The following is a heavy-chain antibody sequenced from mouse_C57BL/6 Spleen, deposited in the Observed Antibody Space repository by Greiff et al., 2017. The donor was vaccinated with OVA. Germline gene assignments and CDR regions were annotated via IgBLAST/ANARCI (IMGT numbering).Heavy chain of an antibody. CDR1: GYSITSGYD. V-gene: IGHV3-1*01. D-gene: IGHD2-4*01. Sequence: VQLKESGPGMVKPSQSLSLTCTVTGYSITSGYDWHWIRHFPGNKLEWMGYISYSGSTNYNPSLKSRISITHDTSKNHFFLKLNSVTTEDTATYYCARFYDYGFDYWGQGTTLTVSS. CDR2: ISYSGST. CDR3: ARFYDYGFDY. J-gene: IGHJ2*01.